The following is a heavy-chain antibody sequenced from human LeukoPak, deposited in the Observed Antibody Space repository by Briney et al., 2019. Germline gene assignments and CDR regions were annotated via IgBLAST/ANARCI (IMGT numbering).Heavy chain of an antibody. Sequence: GGSLRLSCAASGITFSSYAMHWVRQAPGKGLEYVSAISSNGGSTYYANSVRGRFTISRDDSKNTLYLQMGSLRAEDMAVYYCTRASYGGNSRISYFDLWGRGILVTVSS. J-gene: IGHJ2*01. CDR1: GITFSSYA. D-gene: IGHD4-23*01. CDR2: ISSNGGST. V-gene: IGHV3-64*01. CDR3: TRASYGGNSRISYFDL.